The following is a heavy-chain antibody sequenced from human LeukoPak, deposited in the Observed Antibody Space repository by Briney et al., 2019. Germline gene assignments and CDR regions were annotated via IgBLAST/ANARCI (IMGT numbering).Heavy chain of an antibody. D-gene: IGHD6-19*01. CDR2: ISYDGSNK. V-gene: IGHV3-30*18. CDR3: AKASAAGHDY. Sequence: SGRSLRLSCAASGFTFSSYGMHWVRQAPGKGLEWVAVISYDGSNKYYADSVKGRFTISRGNSKNTLYLQMNSLRAEDTAVYYCAKASAAGHDYWGQGTLVTVSS. CDR1: GFTFSSYG. J-gene: IGHJ4*02.